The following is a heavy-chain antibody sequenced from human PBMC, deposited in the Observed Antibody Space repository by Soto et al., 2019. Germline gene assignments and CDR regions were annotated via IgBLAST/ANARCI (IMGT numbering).Heavy chain of an antibody. Sequence: GGSLRLSCAASGFTFSSYAMSWVSQAPGKGLEWVSAISGSGGSTYYADSVKGRFTISRDNSKNTLYLQMNSLRAEDTAVYYCAKLGASSSLNWFDPWGQGTLVTVSS. CDR3: AKLGASSSLNWFDP. CDR2: ISGSGGST. V-gene: IGHV3-23*01. CDR1: GFTFSSYA. J-gene: IGHJ5*02. D-gene: IGHD6-13*01.